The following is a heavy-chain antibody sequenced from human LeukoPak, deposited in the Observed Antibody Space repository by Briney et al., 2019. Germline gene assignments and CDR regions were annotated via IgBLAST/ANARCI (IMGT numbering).Heavy chain of an antibody. V-gene: IGHV3-21*01. D-gene: IGHD3-10*01. Sequence: GGSLRLSCAASGFTFSSYSMNWVRQAPGKGLEWVSSISSSSSYIYYADSVKGRFTISRDNAKNSLYLQMNSLRAEDTAVYYCAREIGVGLGPGYWGQGTLVTVSS. J-gene: IGHJ4*02. CDR2: ISSSSSYI. CDR3: AREIGVGLGPGY. CDR1: GFTFSSYS.